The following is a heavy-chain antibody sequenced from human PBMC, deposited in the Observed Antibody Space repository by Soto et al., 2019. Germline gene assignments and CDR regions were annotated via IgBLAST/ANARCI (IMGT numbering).Heavy chain of an antibody. Sequence: APGKGLEWLSNIKQDGSEKYYLSSVKGRLTISRDNAKTSLYLQMNILRAEDTAVYYCFFFWYGFFFD. D-gene: IGHD3-3*01. CDR3: FFFWYGFFFD. CDR2: IKQDGSEK. J-gene: IGHJ3*01. V-gene: IGHV3-7*01.